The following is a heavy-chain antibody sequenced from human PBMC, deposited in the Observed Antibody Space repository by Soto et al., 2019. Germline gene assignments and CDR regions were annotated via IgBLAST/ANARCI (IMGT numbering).Heavy chain of an antibody. CDR2: ISGSGGST. CDR3: ARAPSLYYYDSSGYYDY. V-gene: IGHV3-23*01. D-gene: IGHD3-22*01. CDR1: GFTFSSYA. Sequence: VGSLRLSCGASGFTFSSYAMSWVRQAPGKGLEWVSAISGSGGSTYYADSVKGRFTISRDNSKNTLYLQMNSLRAEDTAVYYCARAPSLYYYDSSGYYDYWGQGTLVTVSS. J-gene: IGHJ4*02.